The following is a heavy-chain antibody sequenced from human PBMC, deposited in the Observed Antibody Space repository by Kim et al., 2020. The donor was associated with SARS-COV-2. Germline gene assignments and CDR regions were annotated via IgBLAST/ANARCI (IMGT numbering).Heavy chain of an antibody. CDR3: ASCSSTSCSNDAFDI. D-gene: IGHD2-2*01. CDR2: IYYGGST. J-gene: IGHJ3*02. Sequence: SETLSLTCTVSGGSISSYYWSWIRQPPGKGLEWMGYIYYGGSTNYNPSLKSRVSISVDTSKNQFSLKLSSVTAADTAVYYCASCSSTSCSNDAFDIWGQGTMVTVSS. V-gene: IGHV4-59*01. CDR1: GGSISSYY.